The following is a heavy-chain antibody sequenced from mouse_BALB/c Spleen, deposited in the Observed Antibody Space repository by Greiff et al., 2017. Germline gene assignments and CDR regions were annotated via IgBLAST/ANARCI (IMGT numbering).Heavy chain of an antibody. CDR1: GYTFTSYY. Sequence: QVQLQQPGAELVKPGASVKLSCKASGYTFTSYYMYWVKQRPGQGLEWIGGINPSNGGTNFNEKFKGKATLTADKSSSTAYMELRSLTSEDSAVYYCTRERDAMDYWGQGTSVTVSS. CDR3: TRERDAMDY. V-gene: IGHV1-53*01. J-gene: IGHJ4*01. CDR2: INPSNGGT.